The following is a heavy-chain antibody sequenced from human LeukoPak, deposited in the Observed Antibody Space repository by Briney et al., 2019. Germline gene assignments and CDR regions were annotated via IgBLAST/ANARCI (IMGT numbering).Heavy chain of an antibody. CDR1: GFSFSSYS. J-gene: IGHJ4*02. Sequence: PGGSLRLSCAASGFSFSSYSMNWVRQAPGKGLEWISYIRRDGSRIYYADSVEGRFTISRDNAKNSPYLQMDSLRVEDTAVYYCTRDPHALDFWGQGTLVTVSS. CDR2: IRRDGSRI. D-gene: IGHD2/OR15-2a*01. CDR3: TRDPHALDF. V-gene: IGHV3-48*01.